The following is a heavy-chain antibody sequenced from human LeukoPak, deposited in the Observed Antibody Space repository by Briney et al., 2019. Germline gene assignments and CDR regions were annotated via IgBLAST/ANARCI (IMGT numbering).Heavy chain of an antibody. J-gene: IGHJ3*02. CDR3: ASRIVVVIARCFDI. V-gene: IGHV3-7*01. CDR2: IKQDGSEK. CDR1: EFTFSKYW. Sequence: PGGSLRLSCAASEFTFSKYWMTWVRQAPGKGLEWVANIKQDGSEKYYVDSVKGRFTISRDNTKNSLYLQMNSLRAEDTAVYYCASRIVVVIARCFDIWGQGTMVTVSS. D-gene: IGHD2-21*01.